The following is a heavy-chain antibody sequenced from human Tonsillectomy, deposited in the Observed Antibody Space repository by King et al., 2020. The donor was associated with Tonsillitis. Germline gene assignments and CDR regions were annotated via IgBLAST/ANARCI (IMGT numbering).Heavy chain of an antibody. D-gene: IGHD1-7*01. J-gene: IGHJ6*03. CDR1: GYTFTSYG. CDR2: CSAYNGDT. V-gene: IGHV1-18*01. CDR3: ARDMWNLHMDV. Sequence: QLVQSGAEVKKPGASVKVSCKASGYTFTSYGISWVRQAPGQGLEWMGWCSAYNGDTNYGQKFQDRVTMTTDPSKSTAYMEVRGLRSDDTAVYYCARDMWNLHMDVWGKGTTVTVSS.